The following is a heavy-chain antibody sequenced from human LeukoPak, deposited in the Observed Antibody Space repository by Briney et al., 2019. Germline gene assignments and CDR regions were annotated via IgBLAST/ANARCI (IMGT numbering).Heavy chain of an antibody. J-gene: IGHJ4*02. CDR3: ARGCLYYSSGSYRFDY. CDR2: INHSGST. Sequence: PSETLSLTCAVYGGSFSGYYWSWIRQPPGKGLEWIGEINHSGSTNYNPSLKSRVTISVDTSKNQFSLKLSSVTAADTAVYYCARGCLYYSSGSYRFDYWGQGTLVTVSS. D-gene: IGHD3-10*01. V-gene: IGHV4-34*01. CDR1: GGSFSGYY.